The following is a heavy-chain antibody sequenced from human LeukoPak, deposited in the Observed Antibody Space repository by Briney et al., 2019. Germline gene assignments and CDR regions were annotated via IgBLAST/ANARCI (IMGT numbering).Heavy chain of an antibody. CDR2: MKQDGSEK. J-gene: IGHJ4*01. CDR1: GFTFSRYW. CDR3: ARDGSDYGEYDY. V-gene: IGHV3-7*03. Sequence: GGPLTLSCAASGFTFSRYWMSWVRQAPGKGLEWVANMKQDGSEKYYVDSVKARFTIPRDNAKRALYLQMNSLRAEDTAVYYCARDGSDYGEYDYWGQGTLVTVSS. D-gene: IGHD4-17*01.